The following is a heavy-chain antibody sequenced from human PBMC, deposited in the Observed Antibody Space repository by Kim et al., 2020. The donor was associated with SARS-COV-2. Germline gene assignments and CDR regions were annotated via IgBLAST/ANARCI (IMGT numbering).Heavy chain of an antibody. CDR3: ARDRGNYYGSGSYRNWFDP. CDR1: GYTFTSYY. V-gene: IGHV1-46*01. CDR2: INPSGGST. D-gene: IGHD3-10*01. J-gene: IGHJ5*02. Sequence: ASVKVSCKASGYTFTSYYMHWVRQAPGQGLEWMGIINPSGGSTSYAQKFQGRVTMTRDTSTSTVYMELSSLRSEDTAVYYCARDRGNYYGSGSYRNWFDPWGQGTLVTVSS.